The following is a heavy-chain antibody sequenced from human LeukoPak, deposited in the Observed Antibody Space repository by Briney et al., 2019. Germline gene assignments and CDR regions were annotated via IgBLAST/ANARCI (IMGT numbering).Heavy chain of an antibody. D-gene: IGHD3-10*01. Sequence: TSETLSLTCTVSGGSISSSSYYWGWIRQPPGKGLEWIGSIYYSGSTYYNPSLKSRVTISVDTSKNQFSLKLSSVTAADTAVYYCARSATNLLWFGEFVSWFDPGGQGTLVTVSS. CDR3: ARSATNLLWFGEFVSWFDP. J-gene: IGHJ5*02. V-gene: IGHV4-39*01. CDR1: GGSISSSSYY. CDR2: IYYSGST.